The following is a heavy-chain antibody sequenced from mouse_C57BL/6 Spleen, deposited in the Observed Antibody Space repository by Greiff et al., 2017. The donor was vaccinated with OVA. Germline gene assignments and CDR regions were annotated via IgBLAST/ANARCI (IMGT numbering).Heavy chain of an antibody. CDR3: ARFYGSRDAMDY. CDR2: IDPSDSYT. CDR1: GYTFTSYW. D-gene: IGHD1-1*01. Sequence: VQLQQSGAELVKPGASVKLSCKASGYTFTSYWMHWVKQRPGQGLEWIGEIDPSDSYTNYNQKFKGKSTLTVDKSSSTAYMQLSSLTSEDSAVYYCARFYGSRDAMDYWGQGTSVTVSS. J-gene: IGHJ4*01. V-gene: IGHV1-69*01.